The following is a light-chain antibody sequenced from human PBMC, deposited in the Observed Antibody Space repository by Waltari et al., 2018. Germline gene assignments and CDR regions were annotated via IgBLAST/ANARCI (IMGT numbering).Light chain of an antibody. V-gene: IGKV1-12*01. CDR1: QGISTW. CDR3: QQGNSFPPT. J-gene: IGKJ1*01. Sequence: IQMTQSPPSVSASVADRVTITCRASQGISTWLAWYQQKPGQAPKVLIYGASTLLTGVPSRFSGSGSGTEFTLTISGLQPEDFATYFCQQGNSFPPTFGQGTRVEV. CDR2: GAS.